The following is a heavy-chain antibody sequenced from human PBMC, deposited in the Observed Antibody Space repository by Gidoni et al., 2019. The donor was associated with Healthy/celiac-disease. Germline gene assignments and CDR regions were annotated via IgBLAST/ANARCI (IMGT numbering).Heavy chain of an antibody. CDR3: ARGSSSGDDYYGMDV. CDR2: INHSGGST. Sequence: QVHLVQSGAEVKKPGASVQVSCKASGYTFPSYYMHWVRQAPGQGLEWMGIINHSGGSTSYAQKFQGRVTMTRDTSTSTVYMELSSLRYEDTAVYYCARGSSSGDDYYGMDVWGQGTTVTVSS. D-gene: IGHD6-13*01. J-gene: IGHJ6*02. CDR1: GYTFPSYY. V-gene: IGHV1-46*03.